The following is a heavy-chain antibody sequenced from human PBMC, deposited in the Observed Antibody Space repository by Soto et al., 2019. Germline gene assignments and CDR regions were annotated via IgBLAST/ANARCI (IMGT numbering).Heavy chain of an antibody. J-gene: IGHJ4*02. V-gene: IGHV4-31*03. CDR1: GGSISSGGYY. Sequence: QVQLQESGPGLVKPSQTLSLTCTVSGGSISSGGYYWSWIRQHPGKGLEWIGYIYYSGSTYYNPSLKSRVTISVDTSKNQFSLKLSSVTAADTAVYYCARDRVEVVATGFNRHIDYWGQGTLVTVSS. CDR3: ARDRVEVVATGFNRHIDY. CDR2: IYYSGST. D-gene: IGHD5-12*01.